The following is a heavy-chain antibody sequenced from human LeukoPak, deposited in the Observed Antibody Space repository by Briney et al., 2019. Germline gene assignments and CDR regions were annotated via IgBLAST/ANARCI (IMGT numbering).Heavy chain of an antibody. V-gene: IGHV1-24*01. J-gene: IGHJ4*02. Sequence: ASVKVSCKVSGYTLTELSMHWVRQAPGKGLEWMGGFDPEDGETIYAQKFQGRVTMTEDTSTDTAYMELSSLRSEDTAVYYCATFSAYNWNYGPFGYWGQGTLVTVSS. CDR2: FDPEDGET. D-gene: IGHD1-7*01. CDR3: ATFSAYNWNYGPFGY. CDR1: GYTLTELS.